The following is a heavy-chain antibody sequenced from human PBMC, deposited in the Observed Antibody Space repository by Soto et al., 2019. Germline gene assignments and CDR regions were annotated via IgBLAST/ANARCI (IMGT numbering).Heavy chain of an antibody. Sequence: ASVKVSCKASGYTFTSYGISWVRQAPGQGLEWMGWISAYNGNTNYAQKHQGRVTMTTDTSTSTAYMELRSLRSDDTAVYYFARTDYCSGGSCYLPDFDYWGQGTLVTVSS. V-gene: IGHV1-18*01. J-gene: IGHJ4*02. CDR2: ISAYNGNT. CDR3: ARTDYCSGGSCYLPDFDY. CDR1: GYTFTSYG. D-gene: IGHD2-15*01.